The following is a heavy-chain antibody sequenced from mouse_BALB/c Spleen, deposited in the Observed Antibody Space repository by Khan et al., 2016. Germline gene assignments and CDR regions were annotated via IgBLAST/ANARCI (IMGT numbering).Heavy chain of an antibody. V-gene: IGHV1-9*01. CDR2: ILPGSGST. CDR3: ARGYYGGGFAY. CDR1: GYTFSNYW. J-gene: IGHJ3*01. Sequence: QVQLQQSGAELMKPGASVKISCKATGYTFSNYWIEWVKQRPGHGLEWIGEILPGSGSTNYNEKFKGKATFTADTSSNTAYTQLSSLTSEDSAVYCCARGYYGGGFAYWGQGTLVTVSA. D-gene: IGHD1-2*01.